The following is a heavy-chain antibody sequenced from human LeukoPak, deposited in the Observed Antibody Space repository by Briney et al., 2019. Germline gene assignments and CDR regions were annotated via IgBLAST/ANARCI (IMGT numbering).Heavy chain of an antibody. J-gene: IGHJ4*02. CDR2: SYSGET. Sequence: PGGSLRLSCAASGFTVSNNYMSWVRQAPGRLEWLSVSYSGETQYADSVKGRFTISRDDSKNTVYLQMNSLRAEDTAVYYCAREFRAMRVIQLWNPVLWGQGTLVTVSS. CDR1: GFTVSNNY. D-gene: IGHD5-18*01. V-gene: IGHV3-66*01. CDR3: AREFRAMRVIQLWNPVL.